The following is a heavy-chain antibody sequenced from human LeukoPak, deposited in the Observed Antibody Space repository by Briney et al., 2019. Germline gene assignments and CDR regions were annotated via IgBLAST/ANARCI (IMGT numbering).Heavy chain of an antibody. J-gene: IGHJ3*02. CDR1: GFTFSRYS. D-gene: IGHD4-23*01. CDR3: AREDGGKADI. Sequence: GGSLRLSCAASGFTFSRYSMNWVRQAPGKGLEWVSYISGSNNTIDYADSVKGRFSISRDNAKNSLYLQMKSLRDEDTAVYYCAREDGGKADIWGQGTMVTVSS. CDR2: ISGSNNTI. V-gene: IGHV3-48*02.